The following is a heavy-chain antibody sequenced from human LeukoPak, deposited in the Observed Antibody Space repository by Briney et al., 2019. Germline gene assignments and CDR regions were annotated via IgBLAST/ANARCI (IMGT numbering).Heavy chain of an antibody. CDR1: GFTFSSYS. CDR3: ARVWYSGSYYYHYYMDV. D-gene: IGHD1-26*01. Sequence: PGGSLRLSCAASGFTFSSYSMNWVRQAPGKGLEWVSSISSSSSYIYYADSVKGRFTISRDNAKNTVYLQMNSLKAEDTAVYYCARVWYSGSYYYHYYMDVWGKGTTVTISS. V-gene: IGHV3-21*01. CDR2: ISSSSSYI. J-gene: IGHJ6*03.